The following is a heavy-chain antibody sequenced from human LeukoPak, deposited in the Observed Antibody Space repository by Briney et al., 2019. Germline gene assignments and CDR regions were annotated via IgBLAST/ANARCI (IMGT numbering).Heavy chain of an antibody. V-gene: IGHV3-33*08. D-gene: IGHD6-19*01. Sequence: GGSLRLSCAASGFTFSSYAMSWVRQAPGKGLEWVAVIWYDGSNKYYADSVKGRFTISRDNSKNTLYLQMNSLRAEDTAVYYCARDIGRSGWSADYWGQGTLVTVSS. J-gene: IGHJ4*02. CDR1: GFTFSSYA. CDR2: IWYDGSNK. CDR3: ARDIGRSGWSADY.